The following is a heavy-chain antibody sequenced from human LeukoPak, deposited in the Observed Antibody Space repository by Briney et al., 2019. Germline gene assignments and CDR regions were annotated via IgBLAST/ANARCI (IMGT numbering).Heavy chain of an antibody. J-gene: IGHJ5*02. CDR1: GFTFSSYS. V-gene: IGHV3-21*01. Sequence: PGGSLRLSCAASGFTFSSYSMNWVRQAPGKGLEWVSSISSSSSYIYYADSVKGRFTITRDNAKNSLYLQMNSLRAEDTAVYYCARGDCSGGSCRDIYNWFDPWGQGTLVTVSS. CDR2: ISSSSSYI. D-gene: IGHD2-15*01. CDR3: ARGDCSGGSCRDIYNWFDP.